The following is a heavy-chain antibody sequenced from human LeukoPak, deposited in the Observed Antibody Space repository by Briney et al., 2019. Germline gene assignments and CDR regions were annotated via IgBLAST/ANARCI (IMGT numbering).Heavy chain of an antibody. Sequence: GRSLRLSCAASGFTFSSYGMHWVRQAPGKGLEWVAVIWYDGSNKYYADSVKGRFTISRDNAKNSLYLQLSSLRVEDTAIYYCARDTAPDTYSGSYYEPGGLDYWGQGALVTVSS. J-gene: IGHJ4*02. V-gene: IGHV3-33*01. D-gene: IGHD1-26*01. CDR1: GFTFSSYG. CDR3: ARDTAPDTYSGSYYEPGGLDY. CDR2: IWYDGSNK.